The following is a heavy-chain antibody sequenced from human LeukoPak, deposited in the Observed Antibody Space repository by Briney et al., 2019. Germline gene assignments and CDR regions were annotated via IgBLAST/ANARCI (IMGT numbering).Heavy chain of an antibody. Sequence: GGSLRLSCSASGFTFSTSAMHWVRQAPGKGLEYVSAISSNGGSTYYADSVKGRVTISRDNSKNTLHLQMSSLRAEDTAVYYCVGVRWFGGSKWFVPWGQGTLVTVSS. V-gene: IGHV3-64D*09. CDR1: GFTFSTSA. J-gene: IGHJ5*02. CDR3: VGVRWFGGSKWFVP. CDR2: ISSNGGST. D-gene: IGHD3-10*01.